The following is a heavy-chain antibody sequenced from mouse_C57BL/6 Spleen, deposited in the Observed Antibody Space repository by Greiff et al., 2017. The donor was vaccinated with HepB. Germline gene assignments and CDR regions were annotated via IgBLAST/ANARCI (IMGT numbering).Heavy chain of an antibody. Sequence: QVHVKQSGPGLVQPSQRLSITCTVSGFSFTSYGVHWVRQSPGKGLEWLGVIWSGGSTDYNAAFISRLSISKDNSKSQVFFKMNSLQADDTAIYYCAGLYYYGSSPYWYFDVWGTGTTVTVSS. CDR3: AGLYYYGSSPYWYFDV. V-gene: IGHV2-2*01. CDR2: IWSGGST. J-gene: IGHJ1*03. D-gene: IGHD1-1*01. CDR1: GFSFTSYG.